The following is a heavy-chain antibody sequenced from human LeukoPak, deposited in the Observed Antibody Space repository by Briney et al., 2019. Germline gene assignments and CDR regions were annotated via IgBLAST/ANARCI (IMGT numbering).Heavy chain of an antibody. V-gene: IGHV3-64D*09. CDR3: VKVSIGAPFDY. D-gene: IGHD3-10*01. CDR2: ISSNGGST. CDR1: GFTFSSYP. Sequence: PGGSLRLSCSDSGFTFSSYPMHWGRQAPGKGLEYVSAISSNGGSTYYADSVKGRFTISRDNSKNTVYLQMSSLRAEDTAVYYCVKVSIGAPFDYWGQGTLVTVSS. J-gene: IGHJ4*02.